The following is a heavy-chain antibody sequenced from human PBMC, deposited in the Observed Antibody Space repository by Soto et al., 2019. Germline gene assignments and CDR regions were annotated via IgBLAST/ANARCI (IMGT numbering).Heavy chain of an antibody. V-gene: IGHV5-10-1*01. CDR2: IDPSDSYT. J-gene: IGHJ6*04. CDR3: ARIRGAQNITICGVVIVQYYYGLDV. Sequence: VESLKISCKGSGYSFTSCWISWVRQMPGKGLEWMGRIDPSDSYTNYSPSFQGHVTISADKSISTAYLQWSSLKASDTAMYYRARIRGAQNITICGVVIVQYYYGLDVSGKRTKATVPS. D-gene: IGHD3-3*01. CDR1: GYSFTSCW.